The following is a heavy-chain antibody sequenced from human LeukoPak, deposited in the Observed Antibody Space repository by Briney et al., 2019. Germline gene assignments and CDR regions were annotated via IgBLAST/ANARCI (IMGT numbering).Heavy chain of an antibody. CDR2: IGSLGLTT. J-gene: IGHJ4*02. Sequence: PGGSLTLSCATSGFTFRYHNMHWVRQAPAKGLEWVSDIGSLGLTTHSAADVSGRFTTSKNTSNTTLYLQMNSLVVDTTAVYYCAKGGNREELLAGIDSWGQGTLLTVSS. D-gene: IGHD1-7*01. CDR1: GFTFRYHN. V-gene: IGHV3-23*01. CDR3: AKGGNREELLAGIDS.